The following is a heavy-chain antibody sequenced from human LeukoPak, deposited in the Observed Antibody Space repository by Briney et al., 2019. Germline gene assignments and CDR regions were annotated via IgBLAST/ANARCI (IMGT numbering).Heavy chain of an antibody. J-gene: IGHJ5*02. D-gene: IGHD3-10*01. Sequence: GGSLRLSCVASGFTLSSFWVHWVRQAPGKGLVWVSRINSDGSSTTYADSVKGRFTISRDNAKNTLYLQMNSLRAEDTAVYYCARDLLVRGVRFDPWGQGTQVTVSS. CDR1: GFTLSSFW. CDR3: ARDLLVRGVRFDP. V-gene: IGHV3-74*01. CDR2: INSDGSST.